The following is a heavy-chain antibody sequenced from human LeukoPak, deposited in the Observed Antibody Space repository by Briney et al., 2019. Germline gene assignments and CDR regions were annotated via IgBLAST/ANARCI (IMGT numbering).Heavy chain of an antibody. V-gene: IGHV3-15*01. D-gene: IGHD3-10*01. CDR1: GVTFNNTW. J-gene: IGHJ4*02. CDR2: IKSKTDGGTT. CDR3: TTTWSSRKCFDY. Sequence: KPGGSLRLSCAASGVTFNNTWMSWVRQAPGKGLEWVGRIKSKTDGGTTECAAPVKGRFTISRDDSENTLFLLMDSLKTEDTAVYYCTTTWSSRKCFDYWGQGTLVTVPS.